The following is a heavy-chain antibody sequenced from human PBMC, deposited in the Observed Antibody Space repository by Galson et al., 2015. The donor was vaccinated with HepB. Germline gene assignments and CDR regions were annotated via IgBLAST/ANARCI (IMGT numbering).Heavy chain of an antibody. D-gene: IGHD4-17*01. J-gene: IGHJ3*02. V-gene: IGHV3-23*01. CDR3: AKDRWTDYGDYDGFGAFDI. CDR2: ISGSGGST. Sequence: SLRLSCAASGFTFSSYAMSWVRQAPGKGLEWVSAISGSGGSTYYADSVKGRFTISRDNSKNTLYLQMNSLRAEDTAVYYCAKDRWTDYGDYDGFGAFDIWGQGTMVTVSS. CDR1: GFTFSSYA.